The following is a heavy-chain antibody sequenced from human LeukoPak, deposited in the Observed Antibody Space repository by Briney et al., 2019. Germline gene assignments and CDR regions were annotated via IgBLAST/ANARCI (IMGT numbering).Heavy chain of an antibody. J-gene: IGHJ4*02. V-gene: IGHV3-7*03. D-gene: IGHD6-6*01. Sequence: PGGSLRLSCAVSGLTFSSSWMDWVRQAPGKGLEWVASINPDGNKKYSADSVKGRFTISRDNAKNSLYLQMNSLRAEDTAVYYCARDSLARPLGYWGQGTLVTVSS. CDR2: INPDGNKK. CDR1: GLTFSSSW. CDR3: ARDSLARPLGY.